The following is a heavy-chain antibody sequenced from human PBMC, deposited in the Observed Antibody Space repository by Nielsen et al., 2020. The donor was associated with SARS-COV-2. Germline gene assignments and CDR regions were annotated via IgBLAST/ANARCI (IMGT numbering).Heavy chain of an antibody. Sequence: GESLKISCVVSGFNFRGYWMTWVRQAPGKGLEWVGNIKLDGSEKYYVDSVKGRFTISRDNARNTLYLQMNSLRAEDTAVYYCARDSTGGSYFPYWGQGTLVTVSS. J-gene: IGHJ4*02. D-gene: IGHD1-26*01. CDR2: IKLDGSEK. CDR3: ARDSTGGSYFPY. CDR1: GFNFRGYW. V-gene: IGHV3-7*03.